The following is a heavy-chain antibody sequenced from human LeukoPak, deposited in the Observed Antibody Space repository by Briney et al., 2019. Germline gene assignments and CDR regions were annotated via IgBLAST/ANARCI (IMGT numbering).Heavy chain of an antibody. CDR2: ISAYNGNT. Sequence: GASVKVSCKASGYTFTSYGISWVRQAPGQGLEWMGWISAYNGNTNYAQKLQGRVTMTTDTSTSTAYMELRSLRSDDTAVYYCARDEDYYDSSGVDYWGQGTLVTVSS. CDR3: ARDEDYYDSSGVDY. D-gene: IGHD3-22*01. CDR1: GYTFTSYG. V-gene: IGHV1-18*01. J-gene: IGHJ4*02.